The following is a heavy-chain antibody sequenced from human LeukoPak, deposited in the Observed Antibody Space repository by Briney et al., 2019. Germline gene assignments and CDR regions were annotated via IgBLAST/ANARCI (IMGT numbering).Heavy chain of an antibody. V-gene: IGHV3-11*06. CDR1: GFTFSDYY. CDR3: ATSGGSSSGYFQH. D-gene: IGHD6-6*01. J-gene: IGHJ1*01. Sequence: KPGGSLRLSCAASGFTFSDYYMSWIRQAPGKGLEWVSFISRSSTYTDYADSVKGRFTNSSDNAKNSLYLQMNSLRAEDTAVYYCATSGGSSSGYFQHWGQGTLVTVSS. CDR2: ISRSSTYT.